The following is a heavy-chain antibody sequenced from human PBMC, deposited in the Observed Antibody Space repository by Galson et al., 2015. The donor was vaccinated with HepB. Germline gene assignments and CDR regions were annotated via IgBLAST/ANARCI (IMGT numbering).Heavy chain of an antibody. V-gene: IGHV1-58*01. J-gene: IGHJ6*03. D-gene: IGHD3-16*01. CDR2: IVVGSGNT. CDR1: GFTFTSSA. CDR3: AADPPGEGSPAGDYYYYYYMDV. Sequence: SVKVSCKASGFTFTSSAVQWVRQARGQRLEWIGWIVVGSGNTNYAQKFQERVTITRDMSTSTAYMELSSLRSEDTAVYYCAADPPGEGSPAGDYYYYYYMDVWGKGTTVTVSS.